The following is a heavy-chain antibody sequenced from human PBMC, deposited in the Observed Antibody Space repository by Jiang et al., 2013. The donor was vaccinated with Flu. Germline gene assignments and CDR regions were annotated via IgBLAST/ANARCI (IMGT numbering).Heavy chain of an antibody. V-gene: IGHV4-31*03. CDR2: VYYSGTT. J-gene: IGHJ6*02. CDR1: GGSISSGGNS. Sequence: GLVKPSQTLSLTCTVSGGSISSGGNSWTWIRQHPVKGLEWIGCVYYSGTTYYNPSLKSRVTISIDTSKNQFSLKLSSVTAADTAVYFCASALWNHYGMDVWGQGTTVTVSS. CDR3: ASALWNHYGMDV. D-gene: IGHD1-1*01.